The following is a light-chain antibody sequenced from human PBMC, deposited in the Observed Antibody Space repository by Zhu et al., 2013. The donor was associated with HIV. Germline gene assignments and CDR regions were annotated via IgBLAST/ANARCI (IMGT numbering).Light chain of an antibody. Sequence: QSVLTQPPSASGTPGQGVTISCSGSSSNIGTKPVNWYQQLPGTAPKLLIYNTNERPAGVPDRFSGSKSGTSASLAISGLQSVDEADFYCAAWDDSLNGVLFGGGTKLTVL. J-gene: IGLJ2*01. CDR2: NTN. V-gene: IGLV1-44*01. CDR3: AAWDDSLNGVL. CDR1: SSNIGTKP.